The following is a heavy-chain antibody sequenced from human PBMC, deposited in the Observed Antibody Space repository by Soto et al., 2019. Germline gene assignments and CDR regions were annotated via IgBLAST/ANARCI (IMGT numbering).Heavy chain of an antibody. V-gene: IGHV2-70*01. J-gene: IGHJ4*02. CDR2: IDWDDDR. CDR3: ARILAAAGSFDY. CDR1: GFSLSTSGMC. Sequence: SGPTLVNPTQTLTLTCTFSGFSLSTSGMCVSWIRQPPGKALEWLALIDWDDDRYYSTSLKTRLTISKDTSKNQVVLTMTNMDPVDTATYYCARILAAAGSFDYWGQGTLVTVSS. D-gene: IGHD6-13*01.